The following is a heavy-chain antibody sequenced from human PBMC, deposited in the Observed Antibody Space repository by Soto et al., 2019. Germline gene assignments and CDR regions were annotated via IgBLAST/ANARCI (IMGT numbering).Heavy chain of an antibody. D-gene: IGHD6-13*01. CDR1: GGTFSSYA. Sequence: QVQLVQSGAQVKKPGSSVKVSSKASGGTFSSYAISWVRQAPGQGLEWMGGIIPIFGTANYAQKFQGRVTITADESTSTAYMELSSLRSEDTAVYYCARAAAGYPFDYWGQGTLVTVSS. J-gene: IGHJ4*02. CDR2: IIPIFGTA. CDR3: ARAAAGYPFDY. V-gene: IGHV1-69*01.